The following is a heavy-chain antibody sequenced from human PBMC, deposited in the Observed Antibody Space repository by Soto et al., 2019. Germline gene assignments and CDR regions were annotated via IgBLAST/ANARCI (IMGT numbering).Heavy chain of an antibody. J-gene: IGHJ4*02. CDR2: IIPIFGTA. V-gene: IGHV1-69*13. Sequence: SVKVSCKASGGTFSSYAISWVRQAPGQGLEWMGGIIPIFGTANYAQKFQGRVTITADESTSTAYMELSSLRSEDTAVYYCAREGIVATITGYYFDYWGQGTLVTVSS. D-gene: IGHD5-12*01. CDR3: AREGIVATITGYYFDY. CDR1: GGTFSSYA.